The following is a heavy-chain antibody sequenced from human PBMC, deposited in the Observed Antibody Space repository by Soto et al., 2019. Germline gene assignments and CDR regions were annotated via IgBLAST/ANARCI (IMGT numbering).Heavy chain of an antibody. D-gene: IGHD6-13*01. CDR1: GFTFSSYG. J-gene: IGHJ6*02. Sequence: QVQLVESGGGVVQPGRSLRLSCAASGFTFSSYGMHWVRQAPGKGLEWVAVISYDGSNKYYADSVKGRFTISRDNSKNNLYLQINSVRTEDTAVYYCAKDLRRAEGMDVWGQGTTVTVSS. CDR2: ISYDGSNK. CDR3: AKDLRRAEGMDV. V-gene: IGHV3-30*18.